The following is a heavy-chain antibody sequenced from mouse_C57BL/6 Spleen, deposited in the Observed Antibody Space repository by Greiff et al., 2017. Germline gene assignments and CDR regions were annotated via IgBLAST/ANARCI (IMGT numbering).Heavy chain of an antibody. CDR3: ARDGYYFDY. J-gene: IGHJ2*01. D-gene: IGHD2-3*01. V-gene: IGHV1-80*01. CDR1: GYAFSSYW. Sequence: VQLVESGAELVKPGASVKISCKASGYAFSSYWMNWVQQRPGKGLEWIGQIYPGDGDTNYNGMFKGKATLTADKSSITAYMQLNSLTSEDSAVYFCARDGYYFDYWGQGTTLTVSS. CDR2: IYPGDGDT.